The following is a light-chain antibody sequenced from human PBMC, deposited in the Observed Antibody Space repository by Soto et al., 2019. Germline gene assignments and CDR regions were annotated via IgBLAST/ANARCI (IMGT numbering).Light chain of an antibody. J-gene: IGKJ1*01. V-gene: IGKV1-39*01. CDR2: AAS. Sequence: DIQMTQSPSSLSASVGDRVTITCRASQSVSTYLNWYQQKPGKAPKLLLYAASSLQSGVPSRFSGSGSGTDFTLTISRLQPEDFASYYCQQSYINRTFGQGTKVEIK. CDR1: QSVSTY. CDR3: QQSYINRT.